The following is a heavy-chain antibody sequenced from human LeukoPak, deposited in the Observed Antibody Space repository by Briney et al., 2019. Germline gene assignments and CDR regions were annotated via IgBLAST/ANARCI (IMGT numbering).Heavy chain of an antibody. CDR1: GGSISSGGYY. J-gene: IGHJ3*02. Sequence: PSETLSLTCTVSGGSISSGGYYWSWIRQHPGKGLEWIGYIYYSGSTYYNPSLKSRVTISVDTSKNQFSLKLSSVTAADTAVYYCARGDWDDAFDIWGQGTVVTVSS. V-gene: IGHV4-31*03. CDR3: ARGDWDDAFDI. D-gene: IGHD3-9*01. CDR2: IYYSGST.